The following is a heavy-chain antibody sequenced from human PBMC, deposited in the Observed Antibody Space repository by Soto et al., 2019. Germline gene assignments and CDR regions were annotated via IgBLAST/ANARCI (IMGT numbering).Heavy chain of an antibody. CDR1: GGSISTYY. J-gene: IGHJ3*02. CDR3: ARGGRDGFDI. V-gene: IGHV4-4*07. CDR2: VYISGST. Sequence: QVQLQESGPGLVKPSETLSLTCTVSGGSISTYYWNWIRQSAGTGLEWIGRVYISGSTNYHPSLKSRVAMSVDTSNNQFSLKVTSVTAADTAVYYCARGGRDGFDIWGQGTMVTVSS.